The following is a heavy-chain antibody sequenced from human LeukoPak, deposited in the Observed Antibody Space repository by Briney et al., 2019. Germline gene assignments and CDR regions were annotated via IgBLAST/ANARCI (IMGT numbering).Heavy chain of an antibody. CDR2: IDTSSSTT. CDR3: ARFLSSGWYGTFDY. V-gene: IGHV3-48*01. J-gene: IGHJ4*02. Sequence: SGGSPRISCAPSGFMFRFYSIKWVRQAPGKGLEWVSYIDTSSSTTYYAASVKGRFTISRENAKNSLYLQMDSLWAEDTAVYYWARFLSSGWYGTFDYWGQGTLVTVSS. CDR1: GFMFRFYS. D-gene: IGHD6-19*01.